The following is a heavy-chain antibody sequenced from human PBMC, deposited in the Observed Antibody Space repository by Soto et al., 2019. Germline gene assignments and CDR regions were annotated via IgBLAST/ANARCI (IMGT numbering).Heavy chain of an antibody. J-gene: IGHJ6*02. V-gene: IGHV4-34*01. Sequence: QVHLQQWGAGLLRPSETLSLTCAVYGESLSAYYWTWIRQPPGKGLEGIGEINQSGSTNYNQSLKSRVTLSADTSKKHFSLKVTSVTAADTAVYYCARGTVYVPFLFPCLDVWGQGTTVTVSS. D-gene: IGHD3-10*02. CDR2: INQSGST. CDR3: ARGTVYVPFLFPCLDV. CDR1: GESLSAYY.